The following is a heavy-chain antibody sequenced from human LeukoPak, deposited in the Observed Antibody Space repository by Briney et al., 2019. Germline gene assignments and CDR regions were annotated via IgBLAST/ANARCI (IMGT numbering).Heavy chain of an antibody. D-gene: IGHD3-22*01. CDR1: GFTFSSYG. J-gene: IGHJ4*02. V-gene: IGHV3-30*18. CDR2: ISYDGSNK. Sequence: GRSLRLSCAASGFTFSSYGMHWVRQAPGKGLEWVAVISYDGSNKYYADSVKGRFTISRDNSKNTLYLQMNSLRAEDTAVYYCAKDGPTYYDSSGYYYPFDYWGQGTLVTVSS. CDR3: AKDGPTYYDSSGYYYPFDY.